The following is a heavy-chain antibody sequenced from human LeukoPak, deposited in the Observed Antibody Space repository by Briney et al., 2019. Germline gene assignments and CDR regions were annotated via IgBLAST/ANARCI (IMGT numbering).Heavy chain of an antibody. V-gene: IGHV4-30-2*01. CDR2: MFQSGGT. CDR3: ARGNDILTRSGRIFDY. Sequence: SQTLSLTCVVSGGSISSSGYSWSWIRQPPGEGLECIGYMFQSGGTYYNPSLKSRVTISVDRSKNQFSLKMSSVTAADTAVCYCARGNDILTRSGRIFDYWGQGTLATVSS. D-gene: IGHD3-9*01. CDR1: GGSISSSGYS. J-gene: IGHJ4*02.